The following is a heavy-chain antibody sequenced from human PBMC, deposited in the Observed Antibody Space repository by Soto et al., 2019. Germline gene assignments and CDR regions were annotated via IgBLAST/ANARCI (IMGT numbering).Heavy chain of an antibody. CDR1: GGTFSSYT. CDR2: IIPILGIA. D-gene: IGHD3-16*02. V-gene: IGHV1-69*02. CDR3: ARNGRIFPIVNSDAVDS. Sequence: SLKVSCKASGGTFSSYTISWVRHAPGQGLEWMGRIIPILGIANYAQKFQGRVTITADKSTSTAYMELSSLRSEDTAVYYCARNGRIFPIVNSDAVDSCAQGKMVTV. J-gene: IGHJ3*02.